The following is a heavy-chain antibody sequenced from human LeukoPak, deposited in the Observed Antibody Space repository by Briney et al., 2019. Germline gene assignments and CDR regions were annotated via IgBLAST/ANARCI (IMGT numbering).Heavy chain of an antibody. CDR1: GGSVSSGSYY. D-gene: IGHD5-18*01. J-gene: IGHJ4*02. Sequence: SETLSLTCTVSGGSVSSGSYYWSWVRQPPGKGLEWIGYIYYSESTNYNPSLKSRVTMSVDTSRNQFSLRLNSMTAADTAVYFCARETALRLDYWGQGTLVTVSS. CDR2: IYYSEST. CDR3: ARETALRLDY. V-gene: IGHV4-61*01.